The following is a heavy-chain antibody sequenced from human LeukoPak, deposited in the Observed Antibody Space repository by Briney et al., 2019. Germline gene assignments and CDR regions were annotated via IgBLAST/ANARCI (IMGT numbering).Heavy chain of an antibody. CDR2: IYYSGNT. CDR3: ARGYYDVLTGHPKNFDY. V-gene: IGHV4-39*01. J-gene: IGHJ4*02. CDR1: GVSISSSSYY. Sequence: SETLSLTCTVSGVSISSSSYYWGWIRQPPGKGLEWIGSIYYSGNTYYNPSLKSRVTISVDTSRNQFSLKLSSLTAADTAPYYCARGYYDVLTGHPKNFDYWDQGTLVTVSS. D-gene: IGHD3-9*01.